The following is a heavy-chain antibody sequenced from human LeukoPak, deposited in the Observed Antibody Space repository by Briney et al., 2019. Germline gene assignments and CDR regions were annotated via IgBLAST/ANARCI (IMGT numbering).Heavy chain of an antibody. Sequence: SETLSLTCTVSGYSISSGYYWGWIRQPPGKGLEWIGSIYHSGSTYYNPSLKSRVTISVDTSKNQFSLKLSSVTAADTAVYYCARVDGYYGSGSYPDYWGQGTLVTVSS. CDR2: IYHSGST. D-gene: IGHD3-10*01. CDR1: GYSISSGYY. V-gene: IGHV4-38-2*02. CDR3: ARVDGYYGSGSYPDY. J-gene: IGHJ4*02.